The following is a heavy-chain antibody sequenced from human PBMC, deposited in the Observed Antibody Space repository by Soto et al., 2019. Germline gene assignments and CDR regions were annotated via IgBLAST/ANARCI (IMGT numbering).Heavy chain of an antibody. V-gene: IGHV4-30-4*01. CDR3: ARTGALDY. Sequence: QVQLQESGPGLVKPSQTLSLTCTVSGGSISSGDYYWSWIRQPPGKGLEWIGYILYSGTTNYNPSLESRLTISVDTTKNQFSLKLTSVTAAHTAVYYCARTGALDYWGRGTLVTVSS. CDR1: GGSISSGDYY. CDR2: ILYSGTT. D-gene: IGHD2-8*02. J-gene: IGHJ4*02.